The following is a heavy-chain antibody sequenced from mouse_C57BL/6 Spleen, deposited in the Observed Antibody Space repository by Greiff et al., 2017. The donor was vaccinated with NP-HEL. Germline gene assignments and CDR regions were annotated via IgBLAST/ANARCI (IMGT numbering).Heavy chain of an antibody. CDR2: ISYDGSN. J-gene: IGHJ3*01. CDR3: AREGGYDYDVGFAY. Sequence: EVQLQQSGPGLVKPSQSLSLTCSVTGYSITSGYYWNWIRQFPGNKLEWMGYISYDGSNNYNPSLKNRISITRDTSKNQFFLKLNSVTTEDTATYYCAREGGYDYDVGFAYWGQGTLVTVSA. D-gene: IGHD2-4*01. V-gene: IGHV3-6*01. CDR1: GYSITSGYY.